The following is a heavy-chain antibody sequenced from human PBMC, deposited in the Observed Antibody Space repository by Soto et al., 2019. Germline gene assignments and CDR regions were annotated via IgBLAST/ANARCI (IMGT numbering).Heavy chain of an antibody. J-gene: IGHJ4*02. CDR3: AISTTVTRAVDY. CDR1: GGSISSGDYY. Sequence: PSETLSLTCTVSGGSISSGDYYWSWIRQPPGKGLEWIGYIYYSGSTYYNPSLKSRVTISVDTSKNQFSLKLSSVTAADTAVYXCAISTTVTRAVDYWGQGTLVTVS. D-gene: IGHD4-17*01. CDR2: IYYSGST. V-gene: IGHV4-30-4*01.